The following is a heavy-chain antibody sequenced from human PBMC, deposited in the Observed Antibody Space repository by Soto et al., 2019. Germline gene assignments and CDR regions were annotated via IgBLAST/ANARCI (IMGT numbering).Heavy chain of an antibody. CDR1: GGYISSSNW. CDR3: ARYMGYYDFWSGYYTANNWFDP. D-gene: IGHD3-3*01. CDR2: IYHSGSH. Sequence: KPSETLSLTCAVSGGYISSSNWWSWVRQPPGKGLGWIGEIYHSGSHNYNPSLKSRVTISVDKSKNQFTLKLSSVTAADTAVYYCARYMGYYDFWSGYYTANNWFDPWGQGTLVTVSS. J-gene: IGHJ5*02. V-gene: IGHV4-4*02.